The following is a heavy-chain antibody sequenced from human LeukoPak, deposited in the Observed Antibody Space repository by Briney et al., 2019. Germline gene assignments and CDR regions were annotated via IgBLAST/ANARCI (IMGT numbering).Heavy chain of an antibody. CDR1: GYTVSSNY. J-gene: IGHJ4*02. CDR2: IYSGGST. V-gene: IGHV3-53*01. Sequence: GGSLRLSCAASGYTVSSNYMSWVRQAPGKGLEWVSVIYSGGSTYYADSVKGRFTISRDNSKNTLYLQMNSLRAEDTAVNYCARAYCSGGSCYGGVDYWGQGTLVTVSS. CDR3: ARAYCSGGSCYGGVDY. D-gene: IGHD2-15*01.